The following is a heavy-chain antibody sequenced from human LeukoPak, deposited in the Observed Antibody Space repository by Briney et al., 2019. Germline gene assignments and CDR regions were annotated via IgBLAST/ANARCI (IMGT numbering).Heavy chain of an antibody. Sequence: GGSLRLSCAASGFIFSSYSMSWVRQAPGKGLEWVSAISGSGGSTYYADSVKGRFTISRDNSKNTLYLQMNSLRAEDTAVYYCAKGYDYYDSSGYRWGQGTLVTVSS. D-gene: IGHD3-22*01. CDR1: GFIFSSYS. CDR2: ISGSGGST. CDR3: AKGYDYYDSSGYR. J-gene: IGHJ5*02. V-gene: IGHV3-23*01.